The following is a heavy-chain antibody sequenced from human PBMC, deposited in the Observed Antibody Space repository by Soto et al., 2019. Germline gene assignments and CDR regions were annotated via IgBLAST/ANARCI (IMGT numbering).Heavy chain of an antibody. Sequence: ASVKVSCKASGGTFSSYAISWVRQAPGQGLEWMGGIIPIFGTASYAQKFQGRVTITADKSTSTAYMELSSLRSEDTAVYYCARGRGSSSSYYYYYGMEVWGQGTTVTVS. J-gene: IGHJ6*02. D-gene: IGHD6-6*01. V-gene: IGHV1-69*06. CDR3: ARGRGSSSSYYYYYGMEV. CDR2: IIPIFGTA. CDR1: GGTFSSYA.